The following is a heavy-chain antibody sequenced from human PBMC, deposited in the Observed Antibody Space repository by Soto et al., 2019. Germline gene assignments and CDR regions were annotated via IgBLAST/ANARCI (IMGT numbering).Heavy chain of an antibody. Sequence: SETLSLTCTVSGGSISSYYWSWIRQPPGKGLEWIGFIYDSGSTYYNPSLKSRVTISVDTSKNQFSLKLNSMTAADTAVYYCARSGYGDHFDYWGQGTLVTVSS. J-gene: IGHJ4*02. CDR2: IYDSGST. CDR3: ARSGYGDHFDY. CDR1: GGSISSYY. D-gene: IGHD4-17*01. V-gene: IGHV4-59*08.